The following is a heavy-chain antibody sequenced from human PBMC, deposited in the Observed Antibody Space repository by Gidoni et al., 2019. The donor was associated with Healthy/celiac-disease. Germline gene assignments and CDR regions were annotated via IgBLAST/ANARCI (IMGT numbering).Heavy chain of an antibody. CDR3: AKELIVVAGTEDY. V-gene: IGHV3-23*01. CDR1: GFTFSSYG. D-gene: IGHD6-19*01. CDR2: ISGSGGST. J-gene: IGHJ4*02. Sequence: EVQLLESGGGLVQPGGSRRLSCAASGFTFSSYGMSWVSQAPGKGLEWVSAISGSGGSTYYADSVKGRYTISRDNSKNTLYLQMNSLRAEDTAVYYCAKELIVVAGTEDYWGQGTLVTVSS.